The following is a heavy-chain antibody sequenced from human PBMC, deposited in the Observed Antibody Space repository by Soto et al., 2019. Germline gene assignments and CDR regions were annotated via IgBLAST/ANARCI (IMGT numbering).Heavy chain of an antibody. Sequence: SETLSLTCTVSGGSISSYYWSWIRQPPGKGLEWIGYIYYSGSTNYNPSLKSRVTISVDTSKNQFSLELSSVTAADTAVYYCARVRHYGRYFVLDYWGQGTLVTVSS. D-gene: IGHD3-9*01. V-gene: IGHV4-59*12. CDR2: IYYSGST. CDR1: GGSISSYY. J-gene: IGHJ4*02. CDR3: ARVRHYGRYFVLDY.